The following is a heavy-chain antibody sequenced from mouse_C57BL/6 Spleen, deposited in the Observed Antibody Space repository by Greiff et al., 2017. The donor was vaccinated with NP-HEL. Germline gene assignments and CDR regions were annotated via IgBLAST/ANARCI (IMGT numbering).Heavy chain of an antibody. CDR2: IHPNSGST. V-gene: IGHV1-64*01. Sequence: QVQLQQPGAELVKPGASVKLSCKASGYTFTSYWMHWVKQRPGQGLEWIGMIHPNSGSTNYNEKFKSKATLTVDKSSSTAYMQLSSLTSEDSAVYYCAREKFITTVVATPFDYWGQGTTLTVSS. CDR3: AREKFITTVVATPFDY. D-gene: IGHD1-1*01. J-gene: IGHJ2*01. CDR1: GYTFTSYW.